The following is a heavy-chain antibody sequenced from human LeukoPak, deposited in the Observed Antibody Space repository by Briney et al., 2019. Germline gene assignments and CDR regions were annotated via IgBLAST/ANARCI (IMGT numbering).Heavy chain of an antibody. D-gene: IGHD6-19*01. CDR3: ARDSRGGSGWYGYFDL. CDR2: ISPSSFSI. CDR1: GFMFATYT. V-gene: IGHV3-21*01. Sequence: PGGSLRLSCAASGFMFATYTMNWVRQAPGKGLEWVSSISPSSFSIYYADSMEGRFTISRDNAKNSLYLQMNSLRAEDTAIYYCARDSRGGSGWYGYFDLWGRGTLVTVSS. J-gene: IGHJ2*01.